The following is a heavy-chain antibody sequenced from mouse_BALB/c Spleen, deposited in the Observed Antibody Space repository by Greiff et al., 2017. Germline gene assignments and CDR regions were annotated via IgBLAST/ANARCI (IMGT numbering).Heavy chain of an antibody. CDR3: ASFTTVVATPFDY. V-gene: IGHV1S81*02. CDR2: INPSNGRT. Sequence: QVQLQQPGAELVKPGASVKLSCKASGYTFTSYWMHWVKQRPGQGLEWIGEINPSNGRTNYNEKFKSKATLTVDKSSSTAYMQLSSLTSEDSAVYYCASFTTVVATPFDYWGQGTTLTVSS. CDR1: GYTFTSYW. J-gene: IGHJ2*01. D-gene: IGHD1-1*01.